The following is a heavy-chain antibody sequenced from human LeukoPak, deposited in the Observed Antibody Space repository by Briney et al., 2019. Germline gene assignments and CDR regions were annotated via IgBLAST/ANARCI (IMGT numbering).Heavy chain of an antibody. CDR3: ARASWYYDSSGYYPN. J-gene: IGHJ4*02. CDR2: ISSSSSYI. V-gene: IGHV3-21*01. D-gene: IGHD3-22*01. Sequence: PGGSLRLSCAASGFTFSSYSMNWVRQAPGKGLEWVSSISSSSSYIYYADSVKGRFTISRDNAKNSLYLQMNSLRAEDSAVYYCARASWYYDSSGYYPNWGQGTLVTVSS. CDR1: GFTFSSYS.